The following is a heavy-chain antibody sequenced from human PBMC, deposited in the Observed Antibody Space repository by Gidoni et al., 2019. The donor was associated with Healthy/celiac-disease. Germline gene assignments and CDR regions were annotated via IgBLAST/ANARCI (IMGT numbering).Heavy chain of an antibody. V-gene: IGHV1-18*01. D-gene: IGHD1-26*01. CDR1: GYTFTSYG. CDR3: ARAGGLKWELLVNEG. CDR2: ISAYNGNT. Sequence: QVQLVQSGAEGKKPGASVKVSCKASGYTFTSYGISWGRQAPGQGLEWRGWISAYNGNTNNAQKLQGRVTMTTDTSTSTAYMELRSLRSDDTAVYYCARAGGLKWELLVNEGWGQGTLVTVSS. J-gene: IGHJ4*02.